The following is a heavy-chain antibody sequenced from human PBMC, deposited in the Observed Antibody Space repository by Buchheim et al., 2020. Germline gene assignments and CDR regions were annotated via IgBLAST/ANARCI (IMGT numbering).Heavy chain of an antibody. CDR2: VYDTGST. CDR3: ARWAGQFDY. J-gene: IGHJ4*02. D-gene: IGHD1-26*01. V-gene: IGHV4-59*08. CDR1: GDSINGYY. Sequence: QVQLQESGPGLVKPSETLSLTCSVSGDSINGYYWSWIRQPPGKGLEWVGYVYDTGSTYYNPSLESRVTISADASKNQFPLRLRSVTAADTAVYYCARWAGQFDYWGQGTL.